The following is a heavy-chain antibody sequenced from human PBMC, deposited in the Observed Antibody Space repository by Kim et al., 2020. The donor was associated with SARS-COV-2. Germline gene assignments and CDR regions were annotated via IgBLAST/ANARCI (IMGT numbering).Heavy chain of an antibody. Sequence: GGSLRLSCAASGFSFNSYSINWVRQAPGKGLEWVASIGRNGGDISYADSVKGQVIISRDNANKLAFLHMNILRVEDMAIYYCTRKRFFDWLFRSTFDFWGQGILVTVSS. J-gene: IGHJ4*02. CDR1: GFSFNSYS. CDR2: IGRNGGDI. D-gene: IGHD3-9*01. CDR3: TRKRFFDWLFRSTFDF. V-gene: IGHV3-21*01.